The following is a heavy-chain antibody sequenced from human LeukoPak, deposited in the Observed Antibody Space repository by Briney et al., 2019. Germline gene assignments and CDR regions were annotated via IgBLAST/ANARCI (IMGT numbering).Heavy chain of an antibody. J-gene: IGHJ4*02. D-gene: IGHD5-24*01. CDR2: IYYSGTT. CDR3: ARGLGYTVTPFDY. CDR1: GGSITSHNYY. V-gene: IGHV4-39*07. Sequence: TSETLSLTCTVSGGSITSHNYYWGWIRQPPGKGLEWIGSIYYSGTTYYSPSLQTRVTISVDSSKNQVSLKLSSVTAADTAVYYCARGLGYTVTPFDYWGLGTLVTVSS.